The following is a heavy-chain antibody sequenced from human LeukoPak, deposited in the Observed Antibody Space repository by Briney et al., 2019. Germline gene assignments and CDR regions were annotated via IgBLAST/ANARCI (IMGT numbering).Heavy chain of an antibody. J-gene: IGHJ5*02. CDR1: GYSFTSYW. D-gene: IGHD3-3*01. Sequence: GESLKISCKGSGYSFTSYWIGWVRQMPGKGLEWMGIIYPGDSDTRYSPSFQGQVTISADKSISTAYLQWSSLKASDTATYYCASWGAGTIFGVVTSIKDNWFDPWGQGTLVTVSS. V-gene: IGHV5-51*01. CDR2: IYPGDSDT. CDR3: ASWGAGTIFGVVTSIKDNWFDP.